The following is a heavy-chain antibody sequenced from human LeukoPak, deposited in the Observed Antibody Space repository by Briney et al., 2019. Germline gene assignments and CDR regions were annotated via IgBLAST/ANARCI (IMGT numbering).Heavy chain of an antibody. CDR1: GFTFSSYG. J-gene: IGHJ3*02. Sequence: GGSLRLSCAASGFTFSSYGMHWVRQAPGKGLEWVAFIRYDGSNKYYADSVKGRFTISRDNSKNTLYLQMNSLRAKDTAVYYCANTLNDYGGAFDIWGQGTMVTVSS. CDR2: IRYDGSNK. V-gene: IGHV3-30*02. CDR3: ANTLNDYGGAFDI. D-gene: IGHD4-23*01.